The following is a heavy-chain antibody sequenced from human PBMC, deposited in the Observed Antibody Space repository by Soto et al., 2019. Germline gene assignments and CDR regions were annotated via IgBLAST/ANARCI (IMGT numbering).Heavy chain of an antibody. CDR2: IYYSGST. CDR3: ARHGQQLVPYNWFDP. Sequence: QLQLQESGPGLVKPSETLSLTCTVSGGSISSSSYYWGWIRQPPGKGLEWIGSIYYSGSTYYNPSLKRRVTISVVTSKNQFSLKLSSVTAAAPAVYYCARHGQQLVPYNWFDPWGQRTLVTVSS. V-gene: IGHV4-39*01. J-gene: IGHJ5*02. CDR1: GGSISSSSYY. D-gene: IGHD6-13*01.